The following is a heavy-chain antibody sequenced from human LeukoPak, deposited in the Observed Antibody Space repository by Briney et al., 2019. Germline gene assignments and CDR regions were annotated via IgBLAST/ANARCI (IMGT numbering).Heavy chain of an antibody. CDR1: GFTFSSYA. CDR3: ARDHQWGTNTATIDY. J-gene: IGHJ4*02. D-gene: IGHD5-18*01. Sequence: GGSLRLSCAASGFTFSSYAMHWVRQAPGKGLEWVAVISYDGSNKYYADSVKGRFTISRDNSKNTLYLQVNSLRAEDTAVYYCARDHQWGTNTATIDYWGQGTLVTVSS. V-gene: IGHV3-30-3*01. CDR2: ISYDGSNK.